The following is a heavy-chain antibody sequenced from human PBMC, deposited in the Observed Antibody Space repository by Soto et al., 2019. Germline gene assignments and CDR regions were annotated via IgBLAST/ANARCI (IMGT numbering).Heavy chain of an antibody. V-gene: IGHV4-34*01. CDR2: ASHTGGT. D-gene: IGHD1-1*01. J-gene: IGHJ6*02. Sequence: QVQVQQWGAGLLKFSETLSLTCAVNGGSFSGWHWNWIRQPPGKGLEWIGEASHTGGTNYNPSLESRVTISVDRSRNQLSLRLTSVSAADTAVYYCARSRNLGVWGPGTTVIVSS. CDR1: GGSFSGWH. CDR3: ARSRNLGV.